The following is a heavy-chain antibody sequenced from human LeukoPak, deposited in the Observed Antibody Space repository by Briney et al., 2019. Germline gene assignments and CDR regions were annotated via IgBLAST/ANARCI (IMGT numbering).Heavy chain of an antibody. J-gene: IGHJ5*02. CDR1: GFTFSSYS. V-gene: IGHV3-48*01. Sequence: GGSLRLSCAASGFTFSSYSMNWVRQAPGKGLEWVSYISSSSTIYYADSVKGRFTISRDNAKNSLYLQMNSLRAEDTAVYYCARVDYDSSAWGQGTLVTVSS. CDR2: ISSSSTI. D-gene: IGHD3-22*01. CDR3: ARVDYDSSA.